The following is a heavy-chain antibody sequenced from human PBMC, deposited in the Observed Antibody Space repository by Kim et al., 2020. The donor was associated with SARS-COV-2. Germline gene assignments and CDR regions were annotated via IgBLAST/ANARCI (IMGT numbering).Heavy chain of an antibody. D-gene: IGHD3-16*02. CDR3: ARGTYDYVWGSYRFVY. CDR2: IYYSGNT. J-gene: IGHJ4*02. CDR1: GGSTSGYH. V-gene: IGHV4-59*01. Sequence: SETLSLTCTVSGGSTSGYHWSWIRQSPGRGLEWIGYIYYSGNTNYRPSLKSRVTISIDTSKNQFSLKLRSVTAADTAVYYCARGTYDYVWGSYRFVYWGQGTLVTVSS.